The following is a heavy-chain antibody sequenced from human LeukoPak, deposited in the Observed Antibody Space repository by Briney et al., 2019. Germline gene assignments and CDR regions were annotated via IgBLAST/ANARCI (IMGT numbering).Heavy chain of an antibody. V-gene: IGHV4-39*07. CDR1: GGSISSSSYY. Sequence: SETLSLTCTVSGGSISSSSYYWGWIRQPPGKGLEWIGSIYYSGSTYYNPSLKSRVTISVDTSKNQFSLKLSSVTAADTAVYYCASRRAMVGFDPWGQGTLVTVSS. D-gene: IGHD5-18*01. J-gene: IGHJ5*02. CDR3: ASRRAMVGFDP. CDR2: IYYSGST.